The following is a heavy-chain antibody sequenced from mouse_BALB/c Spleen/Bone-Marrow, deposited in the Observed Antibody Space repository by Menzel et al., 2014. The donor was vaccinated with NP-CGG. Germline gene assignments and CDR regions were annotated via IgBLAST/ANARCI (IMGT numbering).Heavy chain of an antibody. V-gene: IGHV1S53*02. CDR1: GYTFTDHA. Sequence: VQLQESDAELVKPGASVKISCKASGYTFTDHAIHWVKQKPEQGLEWIGYISPGNGDIKYNEKFKGKATLTADKSSSTAYMKLNSLTSEDAAVYFCEAKNYGSSRGFVYWGQGTLVTVSA. CDR2: ISPGNGDI. CDR3: EAKNYGSSRGFVY. D-gene: IGHD1-1*01. J-gene: IGHJ3*01.